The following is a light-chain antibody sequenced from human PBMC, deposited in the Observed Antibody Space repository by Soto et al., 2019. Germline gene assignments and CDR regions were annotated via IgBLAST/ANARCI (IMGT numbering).Light chain of an antibody. V-gene: IGKV3-11*01. CDR1: QSVSSY. J-gene: IGKJ5*01. Sequence: DIVLTQSPATLSLSPGERATLSCRASQSVSSYLAWYQQKPGQAPSLLIYDASNRATGIPARFSGSGSETDFTLTISSLEPEDSAVYYCQQRSNWPITFGQGTRLEIK. CDR3: QQRSNWPIT. CDR2: DAS.